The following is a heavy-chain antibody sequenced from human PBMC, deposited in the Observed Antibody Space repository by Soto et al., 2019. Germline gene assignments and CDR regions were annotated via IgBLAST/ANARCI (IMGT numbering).Heavy chain of an antibody. V-gene: IGHV4-31*03. CDR1: GGSISSGGYY. D-gene: IGHD1-20*01. Sequence: LSLTCTVSGGSISSGGYYWSWIRQHPGKGLEWIGYIYYSGSTYYNPSLKSRVTISVDTSKNQFSLKLSSVTAADTAVYYCARGFRGITGREYYFDYWGQGTLVTVSS. CDR3: ARGFRGITGREYYFDY. CDR2: IYYSGST. J-gene: IGHJ4*02.